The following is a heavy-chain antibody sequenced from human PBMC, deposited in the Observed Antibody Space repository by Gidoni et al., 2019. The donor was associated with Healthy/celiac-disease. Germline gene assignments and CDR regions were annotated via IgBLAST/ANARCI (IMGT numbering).Heavy chain of an antibody. Sequence: QVQLVQSGAEVKKPGSSVKVSCKASGGTFSSYAISWVRQAPGQGLEWMGGIIPIFGTANYAQKFQGRVTITADESTSTAYMELSSLRSEDTAVYYCASWSSYCSGGSCYSSKAFYYYMDVWGKGTTVTVSS. CDR3: ASWSSYCSGGSCYSSKAFYYYMDV. CDR2: IIPIFGTA. D-gene: IGHD2-15*01. J-gene: IGHJ6*03. V-gene: IGHV1-69*01. CDR1: GGTFSSYA.